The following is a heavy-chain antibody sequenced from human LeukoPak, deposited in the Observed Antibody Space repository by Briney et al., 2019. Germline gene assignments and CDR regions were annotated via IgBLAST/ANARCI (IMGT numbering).Heavy chain of an antibody. CDR1: GYTFTDYY. CDR3: ARAVHDYGDPWGAFDI. J-gene: IGHJ3*02. D-gene: IGHD4-17*01. Sequence: ASVKVSCKASGYTFTDYYMHWVRQAPGQGLEWMGWINPNSGGTNYAQKFQGRVTMTRDTSISTAYMELSRLRSDDTAVYYCARAVHDYGDPWGAFDIWGQGTMVTVSS. V-gene: IGHV1-2*02. CDR2: INPNSGGT.